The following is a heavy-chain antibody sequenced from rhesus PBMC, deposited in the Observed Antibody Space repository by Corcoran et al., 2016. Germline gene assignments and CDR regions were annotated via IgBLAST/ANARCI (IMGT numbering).Heavy chain of an antibody. D-gene: IGHD2-39*01. Sequence: QVQLQESGPGLVKPSETLSLTCAVSGYSMTSCYYWGLIRQSPGKGLEYIGENSGNSWSTHYNPSLRSRVTISKDTSKNQFYLKLSSVTAADTAVYYCVRGSAPENWGQGVLVTVSS. CDR3: VRGSAPEN. J-gene: IGHJ4*01. CDR2: NSGNSWST. V-gene: IGHV4-99*02. CDR1: GYSMTSCYY.